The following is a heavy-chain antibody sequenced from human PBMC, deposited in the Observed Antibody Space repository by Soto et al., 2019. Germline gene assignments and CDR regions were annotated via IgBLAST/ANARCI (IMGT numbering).Heavy chain of an antibody. V-gene: IGHV1-2*02. D-gene: IGHD1-26*01. CDR1: GYTFTGYY. CDR3: ARGSPVGGKPPLDH. J-gene: IGHJ1*01. CDR2: ISPNSGGT. Sequence: ASVKVSCKASGYTFTGYYMHWVRQAPGQGLEWMGWISPNSGGTHSAQKFQGRVTLTRDTSINTAYMDLSSLRSDDSAVYFCARGSPVGGKPPLDHLGQGTLVIVSS.